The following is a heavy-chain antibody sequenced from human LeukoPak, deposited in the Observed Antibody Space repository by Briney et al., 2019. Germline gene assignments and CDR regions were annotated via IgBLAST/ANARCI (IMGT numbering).Heavy chain of an antibody. CDR1: GFTFSSYA. V-gene: IGHV3-23*01. CDR3: ARGSTLYYYDSSANGVFDI. D-gene: IGHD3-22*01. J-gene: IGHJ3*02. Sequence: GGSLRLSCAASGFTFSSYAMSWVRQAPGKGLEWVSAISGSGGSTYYADSVKGRFTISRDNAKNSLYLQMNSLRAEDTAVYYCARGSTLYYYDSSANGVFDIWGQGTMVTVSS. CDR2: ISGSGGST.